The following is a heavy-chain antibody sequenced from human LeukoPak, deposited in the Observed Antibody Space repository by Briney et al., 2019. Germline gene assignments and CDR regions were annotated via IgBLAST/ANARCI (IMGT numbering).Heavy chain of an antibody. CDR2: INHSGST. J-gene: IGHJ6*02. V-gene: IGHV4-34*01. CDR3: ARHGVYYYDSSGPMDV. CDR1: GGSFSGYY. Sequence: SETLSLTCAVYGGSFSGYYWSWIRQPPGKGLEWIGEINHSGSTNYNPSLKSRVTISVDTSKNQFSLKLSPVTAADTAVYYCARHGVYYYDSSGPMDVWGQGTTVTVSS. D-gene: IGHD3-22*01.